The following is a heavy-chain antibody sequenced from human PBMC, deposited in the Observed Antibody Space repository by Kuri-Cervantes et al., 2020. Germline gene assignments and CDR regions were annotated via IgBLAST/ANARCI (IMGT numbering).Heavy chain of an antibody. CDR2: IYTSGST. CDR1: GGSISSYY. CDR3: ARGRKNIVLVPAAIRSRYYYYMDV. Sequence: SETLSLTCTVSGGSISSYYWSWIRQPAGKGLEWIGRIYTSGSTNYNPSLKSRVTISVDTSKNQFSLKLNSVTAADTAVYYCARGRKNIVLVPAAIRSRYYYYMDVWGKGTTVTVSS. V-gene: IGHV4-4*07. J-gene: IGHJ6*03. D-gene: IGHD2-2*01.